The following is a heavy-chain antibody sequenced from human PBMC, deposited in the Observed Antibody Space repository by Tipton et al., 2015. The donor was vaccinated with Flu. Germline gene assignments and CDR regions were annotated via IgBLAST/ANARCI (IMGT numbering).Heavy chain of an antibody. CDR2: IYHSGST. J-gene: IGHJ4*02. V-gene: IGHV4-38-2*01. D-gene: IGHD3-16*02. Sequence: TLSLTCAVSGYSISRGYFWGWIRQPPGKGLEWIGSIYHSGSTYYNPSLKSRVTISVDTSKNQFSLKLSSVTAADTAVYYCARQHDYVWGSYRRDDYWGQGTLVTVSS. CDR1: GYSISRGYF. CDR3: ARQHDYVWGSYRRDDY.